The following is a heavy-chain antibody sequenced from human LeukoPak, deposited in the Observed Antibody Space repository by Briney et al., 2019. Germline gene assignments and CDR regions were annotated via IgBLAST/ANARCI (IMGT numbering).Heavy chain of an antibody. D-gene: IGHD3-22*01. Sequence: ASVKVSCKASGYTFTSYGISWVRQAPGQGLEWMGWISAYNGNTNYAQKLQGRVTMTTDTSTSTAYMELRSLRSDDTAVYYCARDSVPYYYDSSVFDYWGQGTLVTVSS. CDR1: GYTFTSYG. CDR2: ISAYNGNT. CDR3: ARDSVPYYYDSSVFDY. V-gene: IGHV1-18*01. J-gene: IGHJ4*02.